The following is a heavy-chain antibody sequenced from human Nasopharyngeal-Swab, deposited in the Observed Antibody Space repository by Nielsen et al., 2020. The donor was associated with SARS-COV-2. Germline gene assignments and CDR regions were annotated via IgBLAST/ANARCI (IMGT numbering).Heavy chain of an antibody. CDR3: ARRPFYYGMDV. CDR1: GGSISSSSYY. J-gene: IGHJ6*02. CDR2: IYYSGST. V-gene: IGHV4-39*01. Sequence: GSLRLSCTVSGGSISSSSYYWGWIRQPPGKGLEWIGSIYYSGSTYYNPSLKSRVTISVDTSKNQFSLKLSSVTAADTAVYYCARRPFYYGMDVWGQGTTVTVSS.